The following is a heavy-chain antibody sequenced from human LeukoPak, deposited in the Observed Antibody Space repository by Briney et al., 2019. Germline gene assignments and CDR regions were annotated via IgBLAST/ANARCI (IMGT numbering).Heavy chain of an antibody. CDR3: ARVRSDSKFAFDI. J-gene: IGHJ3*02. CDR2: IYYSGST. D-gene: IGHD1-26*01. V-gene: IGHV4-59*01. CDR1: GGSISSYY. Sequence: SETLCLTCTVSGGSISSYYWSWIRQPPGKGLEWIGYIYYSGSTNYNPSLKSRVTISVDTSKNQFSLKLSSVTAADTAVYYCARVRSDSKFAFDIWGQGTMVTVSS.